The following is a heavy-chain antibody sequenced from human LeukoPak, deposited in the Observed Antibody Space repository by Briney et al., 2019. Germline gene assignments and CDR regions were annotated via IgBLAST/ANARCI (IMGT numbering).Heavy chain of an antibody. V-gene: IGHV3-66*02. J-gene: IGHJ4*02. CDR3: ARDLSYDSSGSFDY. CDR2: IYSGGST. D-gene: IGHD3-22*01. CDR1: GFTVSSNY. Sequence: PGGSLRLTCAASGFTVSSNYMSWLRQAPGKGLEWVSVIYSGGSTYYADSVKGRFTISRDNSKNTLYLQMNSLRAEDTAVYYCARDLSYDSSGSFDYWGQGTLVTVSS.